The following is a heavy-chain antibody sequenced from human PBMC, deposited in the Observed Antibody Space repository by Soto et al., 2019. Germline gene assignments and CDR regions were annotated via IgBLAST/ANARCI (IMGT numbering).Heavy chain of an antibody. Sequence: QVQLQESGPGLVKPSQTLSLTCTVSGGSISSSDYYWSWIRQHPGKGLEWIGYIYYSGSAYYNPSLKSRVTISVEKYTNQFSLKVTSVTAADTAVYYCAREVSPNRLGCYTVLVRWFDPWGQGNLVTVSS. V-gene: IGHV4-31*03. CDR1: GGSISSSDYY. J-gene: IGHJ5*02. CDR3: AREVSPNRLGCYTVLVRWFDP. CDR2: IYYSGSA. D-gene: IGHD6-19*01.